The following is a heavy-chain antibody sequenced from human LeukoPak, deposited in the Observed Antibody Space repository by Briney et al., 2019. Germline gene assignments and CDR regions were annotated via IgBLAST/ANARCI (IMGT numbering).Heavy chain of an antibody. V-gene: IGHV1-18*01. D-gene: IGHD1-26*01. CDR3: ARGPSRIVHAVRGTEDWFDP. Sequence: ASVKVSCKASGYTFTSYGISWVRQAPGQGLEWMGWISAYNGNTNYAQKLQGRVTMTTDTSTSTAYMELRSLRSDDTAVYYCARGPSRIVHAVRGTEDWFDPWGQGTLVTVSS. J-gene: IGHJ5*02. CDR2: ISAYNGNT. CDR1: GYTFTSYG.